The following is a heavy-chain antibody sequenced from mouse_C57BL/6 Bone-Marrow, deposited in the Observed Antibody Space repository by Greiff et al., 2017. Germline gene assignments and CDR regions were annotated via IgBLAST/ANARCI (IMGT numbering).Heavy chain of an antibody. J-gene: IGHJ4*01. Sequence: EVQGVESGEGLVKPGGSLKLSCAASGFTFSSYAMSWVRQTPEKRLEWVAYISSGGDYIYYADTVKGRFTISRDNARNTLYLQMSSLKSEDTAMYYCTRVIYYYGSSYFFYARDYWGQGTSVTVSS. CDR2: ISSGGDYI. CDR1: GFTFSSYA. CDR3: TRVIYYYGSSYFFYARDY. V-gene: IGHV5-9-1*02. D-gene: IGHD1-1*01.